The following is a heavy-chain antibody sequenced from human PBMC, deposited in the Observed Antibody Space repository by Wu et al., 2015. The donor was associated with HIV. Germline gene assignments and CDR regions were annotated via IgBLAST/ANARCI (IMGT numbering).Heavy chain of an antibody. CDR2: IVPLFDAP. Sequence: QVQLVQSGAEVKKPGSSVRVSCKASGGTFSSYGFSWVRQAPGQGLEWMGRIVPLFDAPNYSQKFHDRLTITADRSTTTAYMELSNLKSEDTAVYYCARAVRGSRLGYYYYMDVWGKGTTVTVSS. V-gene: IGHV1-69*13. J-gene: IGHJ6*03. CDR1: GGTFSSYG. CDR3: ARAVRGSRLGYYYYMDV. D-gene: IGHD3-16*01.